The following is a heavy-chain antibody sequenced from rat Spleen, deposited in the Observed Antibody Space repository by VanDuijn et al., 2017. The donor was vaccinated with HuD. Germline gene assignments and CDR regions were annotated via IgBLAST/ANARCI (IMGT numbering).Heavy chain of an antibody. CDR1: GFTFSDYG. Sequence: EVQLVESGGGLVQPGRSLKLSCAASGFTFSDYGVAWVRQAPKKGLEWVATIIYDGSRTYYRDSVKGRFTISRDNAKSTLYLQMDSLRSEDTATYYCTTDQTTEGILGNWFVYWGQGTLVTVSS. CDR2: IIYDGSRT. D-gene: IGHD1-11*01. J-gene: IGHJ3*01. CDR3: TTDQTTEGILGNWFVY. V-gene: IGHV5S10*01.